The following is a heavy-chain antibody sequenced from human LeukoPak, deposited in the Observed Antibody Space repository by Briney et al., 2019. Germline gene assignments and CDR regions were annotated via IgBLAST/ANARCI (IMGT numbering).Heavy chain of an antibody. CDR1: GFTFCSYW. J-gene: IGHJ4*02. CDR2: INADGTSA. CDR3: KRGESTMAPDH. D-gene: IGHD3-10*01. Sequence: GGSLRLSCAVCGFTFCSYWMHWVRQAPGKGLVWVARINADGTSATYADSVKGRFTISRDNAKSRVYLQINSLRDEDTALYYCKRGESTMAPDHWGRGTLITVSS. V-gene: IGHV3-74*01.